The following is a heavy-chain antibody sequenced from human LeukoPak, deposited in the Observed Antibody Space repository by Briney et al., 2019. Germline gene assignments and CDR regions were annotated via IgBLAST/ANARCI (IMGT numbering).Heavy chain of an antibody. Sequence: PSETLSLTCTVSGASFTTYYWSWIRQPAGKGLEWIGRIYTSGSTNYNPSLKSRVTISVDTSKNQFSLKLSSVTAADTAVYYCARSVEGYCSGGSCYSYYYYMDVWGKGTTVTVSS. V-gene: IGHV4-4*07. CDR1: GASFTTYY. D-gene: IGHD2-15*01. J-gene: IGHJ6*03. CDR2: IYTSGST. CDR3: ARSVEGYCSGGSCYSYYYYMDV.